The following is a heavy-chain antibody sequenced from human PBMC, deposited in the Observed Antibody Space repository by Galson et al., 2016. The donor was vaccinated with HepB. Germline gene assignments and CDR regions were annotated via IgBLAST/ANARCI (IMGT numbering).Heavy chain of an antibody. D-gene: IGHD4-17*01. CDR1: GGSISSSY. CDR2: INHSGST. V-gene: IGHV4-59*01. J-gene: IGHJ4*02. Sequence: SETLSLTCSVSGGSISSSYWSWIRQPPGKRLEWIGYINHSGSTNYNPSLRSRVTISVQTSKNQFSLRLTSVTAADTAIYYCARDQDYGYGTGFDSWGQGTLVSVSS. CDR3: ARDQDYGYGTGFDS.